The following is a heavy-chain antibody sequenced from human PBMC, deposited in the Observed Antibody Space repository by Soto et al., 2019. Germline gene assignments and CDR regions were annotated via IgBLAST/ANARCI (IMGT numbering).Heavy chain of an antibody. J-gene: IGHJ6*02. CDR2: ISGSGGST. V-gene: IGHV3-23*01. Sequence: GGSLRLSCAASGFTFSSYAMSWVRQAPGKGLEWVSAISGSGGSTYYADSVKGRFTISKDTSKNQVVLTMTNMDPVDAATYYCARTYLGYCSGGSCSQDYYYYYGMDVWGQGTTVTVSS. CDR3: ARTYLGYCSGGSCSQDYYYYYGMDV. D-gene: IGHD2-15*01. CDR1: GFTFSSYA.